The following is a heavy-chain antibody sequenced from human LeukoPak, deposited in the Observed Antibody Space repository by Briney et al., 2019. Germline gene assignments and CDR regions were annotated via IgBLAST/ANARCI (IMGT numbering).Heavy chain of an antibody. D-gene: IGHD4-11*01. CDR1: GGSVNSDSYF. J-gene: IGHJ6*02. CDR3: ATDYSNFYGMDV. Sequence: SETLSLTCTVSGGSVNSDSYFWSWIRQPPGKGLEWIGYIQNSARTNYNPSLESRVTISVDSSKDQFSLRLSSVTAADTAVYYCATDYSNFYGMDVWGQGTTVTVSS. CDR2: IQNSART. V-gene: IGHV4-61*01.